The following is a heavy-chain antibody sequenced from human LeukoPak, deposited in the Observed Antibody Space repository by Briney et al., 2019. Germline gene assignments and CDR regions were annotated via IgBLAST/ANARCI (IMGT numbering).Heavy chain of an antibody. CDR1: GYTFTSYG. V-gene: IGHV1-18*01. D-gene: IGHD5/OR15-5a*01. CDR2: ISAYNGNT. Sequence: GASVKVSCKASGYTFTSYGISWVRQAPGQGLEWMGWISAYNGNTNYAQKLQGRVTMTTDTSTSTAYMELRSLRSDDTAMYYCVRGLPGVSSWYFDLWGRGTQVTVSS. CDR3: VRGLPGVSSWYFDL. J-gene: IGHJ2*01.